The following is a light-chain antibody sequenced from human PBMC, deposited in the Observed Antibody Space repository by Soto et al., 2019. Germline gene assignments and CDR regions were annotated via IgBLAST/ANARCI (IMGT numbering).Light chain of an antibody. CDR2: GAS. CDR3: QQXGTSPLT. V-gene: IGKV3-20*01. J-gene: IGKJ3*01. Sequence: EIVMTQSPATLSLSPGERATLSCRASQSVRSTYLAWYQQKPGQPPRLLIYGASSRATGIPDRFSGSGSGTDFTLTISRLDPEDFAVYYCQQXGTSPLTFGPGTKVDIK. CDR1: QSVRSTY.